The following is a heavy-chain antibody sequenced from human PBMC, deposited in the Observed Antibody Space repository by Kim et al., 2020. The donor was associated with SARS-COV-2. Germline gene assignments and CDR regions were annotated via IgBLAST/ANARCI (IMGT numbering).Heavy chain of an antibody. J-gene: IGHJ3*02. Sequence: PTLKSRVTISVDTTKNQFTLKLSSVTAADTAVYYCARVGYSSGWLNAFDIWGQGTMVTVSS. CDR3: ARVGYSSGWLNAFDI. D-gene: IGHD6-19*01. V-gene: IGHV4-59*01.